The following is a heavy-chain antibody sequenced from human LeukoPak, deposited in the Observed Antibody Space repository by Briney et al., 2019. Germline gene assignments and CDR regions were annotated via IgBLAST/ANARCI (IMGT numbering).Heavy chain of an antibody. Sequence: ASVTVSCKASGYTFTGYYMHWVRQAPGQGLEWMGWINPNSGGTNYAQKFQGRVTMTRDTSISTAYMELSRLRSDDTAVYYCARGVYRGYGMDVWGQGTTVTVSS. J-gene: IGHJ6*02. D-gene: IGHD4-11*01. CDR3: ARGVYRGYGMDV. CDR2: INPNSGGT. V-gene: IGHV1-2*02. CDR1: GYTFTGYY.